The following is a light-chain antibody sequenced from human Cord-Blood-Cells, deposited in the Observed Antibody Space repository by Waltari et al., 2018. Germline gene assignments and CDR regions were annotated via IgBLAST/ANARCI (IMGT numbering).Light chain of an antibody. J-gene: IGLJ2*01. CDR3: QSYDSSNVV. V-gene: IGLV6-57*01. Sequence: NFMLTQPHSVSESPGKTVTISCTRSSGSIASNYVKWYQQRPGSSPTTVIYEDNQRPSGVPDRFSGSSDSSSNSASLTISGLKTEDEADYYCQSYDSSNVVFGGGTKLTVL. CDR2: EDN. CDR1: SGSIASNY.